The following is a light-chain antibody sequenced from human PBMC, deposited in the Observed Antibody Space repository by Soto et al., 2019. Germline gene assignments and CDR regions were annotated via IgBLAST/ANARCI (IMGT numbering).Light chain of an antibody. CDR1: QSISSW. Sequence: DIQMTQSPSTLSASVGDRVTITCRASQSISSWLAWYQQKPGKAPKLLIYKASSLERGVPSRFSGSGSGTEFTLTISSLQPDDFATYYCQQYNSYGTFGQGTKVVIK. CDR2: KAS. V-gene: IGKV1-5*03. J-gene: IGKJ1*01. CDR3: QQYNSYGT.